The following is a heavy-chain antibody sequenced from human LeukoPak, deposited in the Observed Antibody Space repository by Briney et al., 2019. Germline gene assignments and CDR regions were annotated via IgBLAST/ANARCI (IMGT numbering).Heavy chain of an antibody. CDR1: GGSISSYY. CDR2: IYYSGST. D-gene: IGHD6-19*01. CDR3: ARAQWLLNWFDP. J-gene: IGHJ5*02. V-gene: IGHV4-59*01. Sequence: SETLSLTCTVSGGSISSYYWSWIRQPPGKGLEWIGYIYYSGSTNYNPSLKSRVTISVDTSKNQFSLKPSSVTAADTAVYYCARAQWLLNWFDPWGQGTLVTVSS.